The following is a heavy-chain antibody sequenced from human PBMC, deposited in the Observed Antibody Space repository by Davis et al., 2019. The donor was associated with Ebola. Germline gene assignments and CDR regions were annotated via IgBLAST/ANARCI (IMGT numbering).Heavy chain of an antibody. Sequence: PGGSLRLSCAASGFTFSNAWMRWVRQAPGKGLEWIGRIKSKIDGGTTDYAAPVKGRFTISRDDSKNTLYLQMNSLKIEDTAVYYCTGRVRFWGQGTLVTVSS. D-gene: IGHD3-3*01. CDR1: GFTFSNAW. V-gene: IGHV3-15*01. J-gene: IGHJ4*02. CDR3: TGRVRF. CDR2: IKSKIDGGTT.